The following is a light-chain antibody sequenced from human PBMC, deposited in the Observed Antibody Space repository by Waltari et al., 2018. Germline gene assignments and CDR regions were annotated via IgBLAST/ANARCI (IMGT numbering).Light chain of an antibody. CDR3: CSHSGTRRI. CDR2: EDS. V-gene: IGLV2-8*01. J-gene: IGLJ2*01. Sequence: QSALTQPPSASGSPGQSVTIPCTGASSAVGGYDFFSWCQQYPGEAPKLIIFEDSQRPSGVPHRFSGSKSGNTAYLTVSGLQAEDEASYYCCSHSGTRRIFGGGTKLTV. CDR1: SSAVGGYDF.